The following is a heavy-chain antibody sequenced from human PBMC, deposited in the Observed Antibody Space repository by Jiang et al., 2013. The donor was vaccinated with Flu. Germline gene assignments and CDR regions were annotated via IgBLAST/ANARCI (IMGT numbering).Heavy chain of an antibody. V-gene: IGHV3-9*01. CDR2: ISWNSGSI. Sequence: ASGFTFDDYAMHWVRQAPGRAWSGVSGISWNSGSIGFADAVKGRFTISRDNAKNSLYLQMNSLRAEDTALYYCAKDDSASWYGSSWFDPWGQGTLGHRLL. D-gene: IGHD6-13*01. CDR3: AKDDSASWYGSSWFDP. J-gene: IGHJ5*02. CDR1: GFTFDDYA.